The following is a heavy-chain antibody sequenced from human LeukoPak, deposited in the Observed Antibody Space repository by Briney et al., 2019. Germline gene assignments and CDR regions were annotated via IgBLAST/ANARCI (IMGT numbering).Heavy chain of an antibody. CDR1: GGSISSYY. J-gene: IGHJ4*02. CDR3: ARDVFGEYPFDY. Sequence: PSETLSLTCTVSGGSISSYYWSWIRQPPGKGLEWIGYIYYSGSTNYNPSLKSRVTISVDTSKNQFSLKLSSVTAADTAVYYCARDVFGEYPFDYWGQGTLVTVSS. CDR2: IYYSGST. V-gene: IGHV4-59*01. D-gene: IGHD3-10*02.